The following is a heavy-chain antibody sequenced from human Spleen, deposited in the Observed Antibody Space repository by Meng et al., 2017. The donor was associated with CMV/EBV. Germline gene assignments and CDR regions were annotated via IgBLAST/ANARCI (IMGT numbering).Heavy chain of an antibody. Sequence: GESLKISCAASGFAFGAYSMSWVRHSAERGLECVAIDSVIDESTHYGDFVKGRFVISRDSSKNTVSLEMRSLTVEDTAIYYCAKTRNGYGGQDFWGQGTFLTVSS. D-gene: IGHD5-12*01. J-gene: IGHJ4*02. V-gene: IGHV3-23*01. CDR1: GFAFGAYS. CDR3: AKTRNGYGGQDF. CDR2: DSVIDEST.